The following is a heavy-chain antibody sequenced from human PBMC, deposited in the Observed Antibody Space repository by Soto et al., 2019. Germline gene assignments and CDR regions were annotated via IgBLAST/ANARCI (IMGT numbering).Heavy chain of an antibody. CDR3: AKLPSIAALYGMDA. CDR1: GFTFSSYA. V-gene: IGHV3-23*01. Sequence: EVQLLESGGGLGQPGGSLRLSCAAYGFTFSSYAMNWVRQAPGKGLEWVSGISGDGVRTYYAGSVKGRFTISRDNPKNTLYLQMMSLRVEDTAVYYCAKLPSIAALYGMDAWGQGTTVTVSS. CDR2: ISGDGVRT. D-gene: IGHD6-6*01. J-gene: IGHJ6*02.